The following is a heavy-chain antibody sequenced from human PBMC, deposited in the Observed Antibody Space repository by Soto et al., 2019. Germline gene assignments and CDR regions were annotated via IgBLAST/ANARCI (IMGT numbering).Heavy chain of an antibody. CDR1: GYTFTSYG. CDR2: ISAYNGNT. CDR3: ARDRSQWLVSDAFDI. D-gene: IGHD6-19*01. J-gene: IGHJ3*02. Sequence: ASVKVSCKASGYTFTSYGIGWVRQAPGQGLEWMGWISAYNGNTNYAQKLQGRVTMTTDTSTSTAYMELRSLRSDDTAVYYCARDRSQWLVSDAFDIWGQGTMVTVSS. V-gene: IGHV1-18*01.